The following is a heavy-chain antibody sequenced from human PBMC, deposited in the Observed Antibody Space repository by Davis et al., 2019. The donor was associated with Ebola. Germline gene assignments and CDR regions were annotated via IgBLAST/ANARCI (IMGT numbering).Heavy chain of an antibody. CDR2: IRSKDNSYAT. J-gene: IGHJ6*02. V-gene: IGHV3-73*01. D-gene: IGHD3-3*01. CDR3: AREIFLYGMGV. Sequence: GGSLRLSCAASGFTFSGSAMHWVRQASGKGLEWVGRIRSKDNSYATAYAASVKGRFTISRDDSKNTAYLQMNSLKTEDTAVYYCAREIFLYGMGVWGQGTTVIVSS. CDR1: GFTFSGSA.